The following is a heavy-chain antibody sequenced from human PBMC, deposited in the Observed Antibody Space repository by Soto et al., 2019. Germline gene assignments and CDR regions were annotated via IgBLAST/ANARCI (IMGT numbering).Heavy chain of an antibody. J-gene: IGHJ3*02. CDR2: ICCSGSRT. D-gene: IGHD7-27*01. V-gene: IGHV3-23*01. CDR3: AKDLTGTRDSDAFDI. Sequence: GGSLRLSCAASGFTFSSYAMSWVRQAPGKGLEWVSAICCSGSRTYYADSVKGRFTISRDNSKNTLYLQMNNLRVEDMGVYDWAKDLTGTRDSDAFDIWGQGTMVTVSS. CDR1: GFTFSSYA.